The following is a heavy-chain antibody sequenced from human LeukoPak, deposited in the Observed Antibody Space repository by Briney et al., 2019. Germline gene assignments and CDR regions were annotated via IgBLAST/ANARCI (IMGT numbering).Heavy chain of an antibody. D-gene: IGHD2-2*02. J-gene: IGHJ4*02. CDR2: TIPILGIA. Sequence: ASVKVSCKASGGTFSSYTISWVRQAPGQGLEWMGRTIPILGIANYAQKFQGRVTITADKSTSTAYMELSSLRSEDTAVYYCAREVRLLYGDFDYWGQGTLVTVSS. CDR1: GGTFSSYT. V-gene: IGHV1-69*04. CDR3: AREVRLLYGDFDY.